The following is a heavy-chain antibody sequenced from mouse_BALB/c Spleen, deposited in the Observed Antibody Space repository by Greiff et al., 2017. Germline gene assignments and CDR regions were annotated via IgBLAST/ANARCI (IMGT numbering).Heavy chain of an antibody. J-gene: IGHJ4*01. CDR2: INSNGGST. Sequence: EVQGVESGGGLVQPGGSLKLSCAASGFTFSSYGMSWVRQTPDKRLELVATINSNGGSTYYPDSVKGRFTISRDNAKNTLYLQMSSLKSEDTAMYYCARDLRSYYYAMDYWGQGTSVTVSS. CDR1: GFTFSSYG. D-gene: IGHD1-1*01. CDR3: ARDLRSYYYAMDY. V-gene: IGHV5-6-3*01.